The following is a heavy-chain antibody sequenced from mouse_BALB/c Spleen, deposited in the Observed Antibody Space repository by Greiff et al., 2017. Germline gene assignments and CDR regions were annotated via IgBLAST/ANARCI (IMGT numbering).Heavy chain of an antibody. V-gene: IGHV5-4*02. CDR1: GFTFSDYY. CDR2: ISDGGSYT. J-gene: IGHJ3*01. CDR3: ARDEYCGSRPAWFAY. Sequence: EVQGVESGGGLVKPGGSLKLSCAASGFTFSDYYMYWVRQTPEKRLEWVATISDGGSYTYYPDSVKGRFTISRDNAKNNLYLQMSSLKSEDTAMYYCARDEYCGSRPAWFAYWGQGTLVTVSA. D-gene: IGHD1-1*01.